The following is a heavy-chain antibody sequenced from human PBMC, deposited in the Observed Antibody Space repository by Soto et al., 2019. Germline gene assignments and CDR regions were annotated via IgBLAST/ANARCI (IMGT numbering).Heavy chain of an antibody. J-gene: IGHJ6*02. D-gene: IGHD3-22*01. CDR1: GYTFTSYA. Sequence: GASVKVSCTDSGYTFTSYAMHWVRQAPGQRLEWMGWINAGNGNTKYSQKFQGRVTITRDTSASTAYMELSSLRSEDTAVYYCARDRPSQEGGSSGYKIRSYYYYGMDVWGQGTTVTVSS. CDR3: ARDRPSQEGGSSGYKIRSYYYYGMDV. V-gene: IGHV1-3*01. CDR2: INAGNGNT.